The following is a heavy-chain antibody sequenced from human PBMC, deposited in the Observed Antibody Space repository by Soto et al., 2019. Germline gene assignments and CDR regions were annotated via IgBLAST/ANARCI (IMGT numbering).Heavy chain of an antibody. CDR2: FYYSGST. Sequence: PSETLSLTCTVSGGSISSSSYYWGWIRQPPGKGLEWIGSFYYSGSTYYNPSLKSRVTISVDTSKNQFSLKLSSVTAADTAVYYCARRDGGDGYYYYGMDVWGQGTTVTVSS. CDR3: ARRDGGDGYYYYGMDV. CDR1: GGSISSSSYY. J-gene: IGHJ6*02. D-gene: IGHD2-21*02. V-gene: IGHV4-39*01.